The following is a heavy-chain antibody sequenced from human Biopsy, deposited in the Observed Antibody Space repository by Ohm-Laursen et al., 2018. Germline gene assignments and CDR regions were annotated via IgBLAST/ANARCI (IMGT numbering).Heavy chain of an antibody. J-gene: IGHJ4*02. CDR3: ARSVGIRAAAIDY. Sequence: SLRLSCAASGFIFSDYYMSWIRQAPGKGLEWVSNINSVGTIYYEDSVRGRFTISKDNAKNSLYLQMNSLIVEDTAVNYCARSVGIRAAAIDYWGQGTLVTVSS. CDR2: INSVGTI. V-gene: IGHV3-11*01. D-gene: IGHD2-15*01. CDR1: GFIFSDYY.